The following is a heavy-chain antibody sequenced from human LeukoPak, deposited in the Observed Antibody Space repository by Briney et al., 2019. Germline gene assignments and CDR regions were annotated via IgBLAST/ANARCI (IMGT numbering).Heavy chain of an antibody. V-gene: IGHV3-23*01. CDR1: GFTFSSYA. CDR3: AIMHRYYDGSGYWVQ. J-gene: IGHJ4*02. D-gene: IGHD3-22*01. CDR2: ISTSGGST. Sequence: GGSLRLSCAASGFTFSSYAMSWVRQAPGKGLEWVSGISTSGGSTSYADSVKGRFTISRDNPRNTLYMQMNSLRAEATAVYYCAIMHRYYDGSGYWVQWGQGTLVTVSS.